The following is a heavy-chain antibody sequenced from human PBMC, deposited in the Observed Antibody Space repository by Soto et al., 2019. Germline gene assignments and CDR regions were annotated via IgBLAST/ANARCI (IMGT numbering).Heavy chain of an antibody. J-gene: IGHJ4*02. D-gene: IGHD5-12*01. CDR1: GYTFTSYA. CDR2: INAGNGNT. V-gene: IGHV1-3*01. Sequence: VASVKVSCKASGYTFTSYAMHWVRQAPGQRLEWMGWINAGNGNTKYSQKFQGRVTITRDTSASTAYMELSSLRSEDTAVYYCARRAEGGYNYGYWGQGTLVTVSS. CDR3: ARRAEGGYNYGY.